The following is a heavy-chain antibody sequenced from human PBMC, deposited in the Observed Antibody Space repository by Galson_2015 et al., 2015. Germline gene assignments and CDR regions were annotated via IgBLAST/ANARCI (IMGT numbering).Heavy chain of an antibody. Sequence: TCSVSGGSLSNADYRWSWVRQRAGKGLEWIGRVYISGATNYNPSFKSRVTMSIDTSMSHFSLNLNSVTAADTAVYYCVRDKAIMISSGWYGWFDPWGQGTLVTVSS. CDR1: GGSLSNADYR. CDR2: VYISGAT. J-gene: IGHJ5*02. D-gene: IGHD6-19*01. V-gene: IGHV4-61*02. CDR3: VRDKAIMISSGWYGWFDP.